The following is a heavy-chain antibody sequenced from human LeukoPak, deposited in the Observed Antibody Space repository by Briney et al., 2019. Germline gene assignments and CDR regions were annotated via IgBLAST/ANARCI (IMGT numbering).Heavy chain of an antibody. J-gene: IGHJ5*02. V-gene: IGHV4-34*01. Sequence: PSETLSLTCAVYGRSFSCYYWSWIRQPPGKGLEWIGEITHSGSTNYNPSLKSRVTISVDTSETPFSLKATSLTAADTAVYYCVRGFDTNGYLRAFDPWGQGILVTVSS. CDR2: ITHSGST. CDR3: VRGFDTNGYLRAFDP. D-gene: IGHD3-22*01. CDR1: GRSFSCYY.